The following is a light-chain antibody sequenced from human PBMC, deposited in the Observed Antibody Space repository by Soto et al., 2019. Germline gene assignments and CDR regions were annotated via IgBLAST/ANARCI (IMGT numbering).Light chain of an antibody. CDR1: QSVSSN. CDR2: GAS. Sequence: EIVMTQSPAALPVSTEDRATLSCRASQSVSSNLAWYQQKPGQAPRLLIYGASTRATGIPARFSGSGSGTEYTLSVSGLGSEDFAVYFCRRYNIWPRRFGQGTKVDIK. V-gene: IGKV3-15*01. J-gene: IGKJ1*01. CDR3: RRYNIWPRR.